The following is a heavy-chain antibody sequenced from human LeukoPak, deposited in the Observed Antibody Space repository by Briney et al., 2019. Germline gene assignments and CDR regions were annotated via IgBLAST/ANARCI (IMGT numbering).Heavy chain of an antibody. CDR3: ARDRKDYGDFYGMDV. Sequence: PSETLSLTCAVSGGSISSSNWWSWVRQPPGKGLEWIGEIYHSGSTNYIPSLKSRVTISVDKSKNQFSLKLSSVTAADTAVYYCARDRKDYGDFYGMDVWGQGTTVTVSS. D-gene: IGHD4-17*01. V-gene: IGHV4-4*02. J-gene: IGHJ6*02. CDR2: IYHSGST. CDR1: GGSISSSNW.